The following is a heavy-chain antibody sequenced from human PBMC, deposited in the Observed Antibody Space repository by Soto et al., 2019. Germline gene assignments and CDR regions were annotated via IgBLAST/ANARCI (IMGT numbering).Heavy chain of an antibody. CDR2: IYYSGST. J-gene: IGHJ4*02. CDR1: GGSISSYY. CDR3: ARHNPPRRIAVAGTKSLFDY. D-gene: IGHD6-19*01. Sequence: SETLSLTCTVSGGSISSYYWSWIRQPPGKGLEWIGYIYYSGSTDYNPSLKSQVTISVDTSKNQFSLKLSSVTAADTAVYYCARHNPPRRIAVAGTKSLFDYWGQGTLVTVSS. V-gene: IGHV4-59*08.